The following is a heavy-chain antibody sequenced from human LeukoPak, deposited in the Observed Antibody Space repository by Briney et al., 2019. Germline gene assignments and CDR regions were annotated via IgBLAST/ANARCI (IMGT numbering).Heavy chain of an antibody. V-gene: IGHV3-23*01. D-gene: IGHD6-19*01. CDR1: GFTFSSYA. J-gene: IGHJ2*01. Sequence: PGGSLRLSCAASGFTFSSYAMSWVRQAPGKGLEWVSAISSSGGSTYYADSVKGRFTISRDNSKNTLYLQMNSLRAEDTAVYYCAKSPTEWLATGWYFDLWGRGTLVTVSS. CDR2: ISSSGGST. CDR3: AKSPTEWLATGWYFDL.